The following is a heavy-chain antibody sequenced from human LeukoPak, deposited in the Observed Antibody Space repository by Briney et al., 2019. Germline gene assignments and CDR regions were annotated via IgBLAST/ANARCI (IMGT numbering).Heavy chain of an antibody. CDR2: IYNSGTT. CDR1: GGSISSSTYF. D-gene: IGHD3-10*01. Sequence: PSETLSLTRTVSGGSISSSTYFWGWIRQPPGKGLEWIGVIYNSGTTYYNPSLKSRVTIYLDTSKSQFSLRLSSLTAADTAVYYCATAVRGGNYFDPWGQGTLVTVSS. CDR3: ATAVRGGNYFDP. J-gene: IGHJ5*02. V-gene: IGHV4-39*01.